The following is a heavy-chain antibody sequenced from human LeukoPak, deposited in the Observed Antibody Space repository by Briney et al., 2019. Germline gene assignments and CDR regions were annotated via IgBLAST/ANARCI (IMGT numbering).Heavy chain of an antibody. CDR2: TYYRSEWYN. Sequence: SQTLSLTCAISGDIVSSNSAAWNWIRQSPSRGLEWLGRTYYRSEWYNDYAVSVKSRISINPDTSRNQFSLQLNSVTPEDTAIYYCARVGKVAGYNYGMDVWGQGTTVTVSS. CDR1: GDIVSSNSAA. D-gene: IGHD1-14*01. V-gene: IGHV6-1*01. J-gene: IGHJ6*02. CDR3: ARVGKVAGYNYGMDV.